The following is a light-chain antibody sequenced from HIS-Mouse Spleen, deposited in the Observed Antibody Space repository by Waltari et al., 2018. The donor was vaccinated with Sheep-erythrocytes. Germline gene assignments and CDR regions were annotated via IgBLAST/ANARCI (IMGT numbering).Light chain of an antibody. CDR2: DGS. J-gene: IGLJ3*02. CDR1: SSDVGSYNL. V-gene: IGLV2-23*01. Sequence: QSALTQPASVSGSPGQSITISCTGTSSDVGSYNLVSWYQQHPGKAPNLMVYDGSKRPSGVSNRFSGAKSGHTASLTISGLQAEDAADYYCCSYAGSSTPWVFGGGTKLTVL. CDR3: CSYAGSSTPWV.